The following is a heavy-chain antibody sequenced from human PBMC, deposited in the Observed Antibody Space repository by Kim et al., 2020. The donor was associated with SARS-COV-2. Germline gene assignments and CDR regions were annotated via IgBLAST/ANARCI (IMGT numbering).Heavy chain of an antibody. CDR3: ARNPGSSHFDY. D-gene: IGHD6-13*01. J-gene: IGHJ4*02. V-gene: IGHV4-39*01. Sequence: YYNPTLQSRVTISVDTAKNQFSLKLSSVTAADMAVYYCARNPGSSHFDYWGQGTLVTVSS.